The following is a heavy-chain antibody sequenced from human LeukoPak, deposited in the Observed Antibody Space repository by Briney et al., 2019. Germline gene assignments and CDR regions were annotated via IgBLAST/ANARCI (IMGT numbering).Heavy chain of an antibody. CDR1: GYTLTELS. J-gene: IGHJ6*03. CDR2: FDPEDGET. CDR3: ATQPLRDYGDYYYYYMDV. V-gene: IGHV1-24*01. D-gene: IGHD4-17*01. Sequence: GASVKVSCKVSGYTLTELSMHWVRQAPGKGLEWMGGFDPEDGETIYAQKFQGRVTMTEDTSTDTAYMELSSLRPEDTAVYYCATQPLRDYGDYYYYYMDVWGKGTTVTASS.